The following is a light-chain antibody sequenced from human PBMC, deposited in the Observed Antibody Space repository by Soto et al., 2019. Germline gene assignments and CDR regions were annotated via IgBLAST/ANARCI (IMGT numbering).Light chain of an antibody. CDR3: AAWDGSLNGVL. CDR2: SNN. V-gene: IGLV1-44*01. Sequence: QSVLTQPPSASGTPGQRLTISCSGISSNIGTNTVNWYQQLPGSAPKFLIYSNNQRPSGVPDRFSGSKSGTSASLAISGLQPDDEADYYCAAWDGSLNGVLFGGGTKLTVL. J-gene: IGLJ2*01. CDR1: SSNIGTNT.